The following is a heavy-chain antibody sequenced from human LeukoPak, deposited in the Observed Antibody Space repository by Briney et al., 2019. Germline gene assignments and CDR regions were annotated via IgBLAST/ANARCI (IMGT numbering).Heavy chain of an antibody. J-gene: IGHJ6*02. CDR3: ARHKSGRGYSYGFYYYYGMDV. CDR2: IYYSGST. CDR1: GGSISSYY. Sequence: SETLSLTCTVPGGSISSYYWSWIRQPPGKGLEWIGYIYYSGSTNYNPSLKSRVTISVDTSKNQFSLKLSSVTAADTAVYYCARHKSGRGYSYGFYYYYGMDVWGQGTTVTVSS. V-gene: IGHV4-59*08. D-gene: IGHD5-18*01.